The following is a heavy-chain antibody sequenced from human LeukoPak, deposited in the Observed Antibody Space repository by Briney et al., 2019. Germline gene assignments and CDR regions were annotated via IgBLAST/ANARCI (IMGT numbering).Heavy chain of an antibody. V-gene: IGHV3-23*01. CDR1: GFTFSRYW. CDR3: AKEPTSRGSGRGYFDL. J-gene: IGHJ2*01. CDR2: ITTSDGGST. Sequence: PGGSLRLSCAASGFTFSRYWMHWVRQAPGKGLEWVSAITTSDGGSTYYADSVKGRFTISRDNSKNTLYLQMNSLRAEDTAVYYCAKEPTSRGSGRGYFDLWGRGTLVTVPS. D-gene: IGHD6-19*01.